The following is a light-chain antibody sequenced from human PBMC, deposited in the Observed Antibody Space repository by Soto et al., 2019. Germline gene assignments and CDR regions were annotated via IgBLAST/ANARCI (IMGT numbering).Light chain of an antibody. Sequence: QSVLTQPASVSGSPGQSITISCAGTSSDVGGYNYVSWYQQHPGKVPRLIISDVNKRPSGVSDRFSGSKSGNTASLTISGLHAEDEADYYCASFISSVTVVFGGGTKVTVL. J-gene: IGLJ2*01. CDR2: DVN. V-gene: IGLV2-14*03. CDR1: SSDVGGYNY. CDR3: ASFISSVTVV.